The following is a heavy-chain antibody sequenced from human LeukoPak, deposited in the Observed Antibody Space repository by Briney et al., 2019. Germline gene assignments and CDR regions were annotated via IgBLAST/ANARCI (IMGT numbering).Heavy chain of an antibody. D-gene: IGHD3-22*01. CDR1: GGSLTAYY. CDR3: ARDRVVTMIGRRYYYYYYMDV. V-gene: IGHV4-34*01. J-gene: IGHJ6*03. Sequence: SETLSLTCAVYGGSLTAYYWTWIRQPPGKGLEWIGEINHSGSTNYNPSLKSRVTISVDTSKNQFSLKLSSVTAADTAVYYCARDRVVTMIGRRYYYYYYMDVWGKGTTVTVSS. CDR2: INHSGST.